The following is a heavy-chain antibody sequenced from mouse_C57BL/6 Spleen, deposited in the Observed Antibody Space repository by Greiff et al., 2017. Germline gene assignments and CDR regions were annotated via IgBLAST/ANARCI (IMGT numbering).Heavy chain of an antibody. Sequence: VQLQQSGPELVKPGASVKLSCKASGYTFTDYNMHWVKQSPGKSLEWIGCINPNNGGTSYNQKFKGKATLTVNKSSSTAYMELRSLTSEDSAVXYWARAYLSRYDGYEDAMDYWGKGTSVTVSS. CDR1: GYTFTDYN. D-gene: IGHD2-3*01. CDR3: ARAYLSRYDGYEDAMDY. CDR2: INPNNGGT. J-gene: IGHJ4*01. V-gene: IGHV1-22*01.